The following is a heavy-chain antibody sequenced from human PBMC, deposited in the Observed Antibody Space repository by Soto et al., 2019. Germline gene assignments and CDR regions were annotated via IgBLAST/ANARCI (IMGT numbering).Heavy chain of an antibody. V-gene: IGHV4-30-4*01. J-gene: IGHJ4*02. CDR2: IYDSGST. CDR1: GGTSSGGDYY. Sequence: SETLCLTRTVSGGTSSGGDYYWSMIRKPPGKGLEWIGYIYDSGSTSYNPSLKSRVTISVDTSKNQFSLKLSSVTAADTAVYYCARVGNYYDSSGYSYDLDYWGQGTLVTVSP. CDR3: ARVGNYYDSSGYSYDLDY. D-gene: IGHD3-22*01.